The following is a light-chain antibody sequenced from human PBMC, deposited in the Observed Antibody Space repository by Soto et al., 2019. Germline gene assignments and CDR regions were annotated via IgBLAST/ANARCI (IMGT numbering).Light chain of an antibody. J-gene: IGLJ1*01. V-gene: IGLV2-14*01. CDR1: SSDVGGYNY. Sequence: QSVLTQPASVSGSPGQSITISCTGTSSDVGGYNYVSWYQQHPGKAPKLMIYEVSNRPSGVSNRSSGSKCGNTASLTISGLQAEDEADYYCSSYTRSTFYVLGTGTKVTVL. CDR2: EVS. CDR3: SSYTRSTFYV.